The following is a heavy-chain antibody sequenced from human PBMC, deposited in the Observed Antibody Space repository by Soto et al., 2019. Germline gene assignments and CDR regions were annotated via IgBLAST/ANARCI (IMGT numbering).Heavy chain of an antibody. V-gene: IGHV1-69*01. Sequence: QVQLVQSGAEVKKPGSSVKVSCTASGGSLRNSVISWVRQAPGQRLEWMGGVIPILGTANYAQKFQGRVTMTADEANSTAYFDLSNLRPDDTAVYYCARFGHPVHWGAGTPVIVSS. D-gene: IGHD3-10*01. CDR2: VIPILGTA. J-gene: IGHJ4*02. CDR3: ARFGHPVH. CDR1: GGSLRNSV.